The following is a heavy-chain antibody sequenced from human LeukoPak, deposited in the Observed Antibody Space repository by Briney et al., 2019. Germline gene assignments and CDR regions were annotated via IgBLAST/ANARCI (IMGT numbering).Heavy chain of an antibody. CDR1: GFTFSSYS. Sequence: GGSLRLSCAASGFTFSSYSMNWVRQAPGKGLEWVSSISSSSSYIYYADSVKGRFTISRDNAKNSLYLQMNSLRAEDTAVYYCARDAAAAGSYLYGMDVWGQGTTVTVSS. J-gene: IGHJ6*02. CDR3: ARDAAAAGSYLYGMDV. V-gene: IGHV3-21*04. CDR2: ISSSSSYI. D-gene: IGHD3-10*01.